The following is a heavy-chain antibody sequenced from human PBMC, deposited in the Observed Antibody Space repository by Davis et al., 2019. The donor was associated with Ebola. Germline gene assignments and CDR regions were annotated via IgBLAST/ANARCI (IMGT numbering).Heavy chain of an antibody. D-gene: IGHD3-10*01. V-gene: IGHV1-18*01. CDR3: ARDIGYSFGSESYSKYDY. Sequence: ASVKVSCKASGYSFSIYGLSWVRQAPGQGLEWMGWINPYNGNTDYAQNFQGRLTVTTDTSTRTAYMELRSLRSDDTAVYYCARDIGYSFGSESYSKYDYWGQGTLVTVSS. J-gene: IGHJ4*02. CDR2: INPYNGNT. CDR1: GYSFSIYG.